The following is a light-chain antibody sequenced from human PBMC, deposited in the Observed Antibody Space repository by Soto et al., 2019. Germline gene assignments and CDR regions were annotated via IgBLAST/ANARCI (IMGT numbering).Light chain of an antibody. CDR1: SSDVVGYTY. V-gene: IGLV2-14*01. CDR2: DVS. Sequence: QSALTHPASVSGSPGQAITISCTGTSSDVVGYTYVSWYQQHPGKAPKFIIYDVSNRPSGVSNRFSGSKSGNTASLTISGLQAEDEADYYCSSYTTSNTRQIVFGTGTKVTVL. J-gene: IGLJ1*01. CDR3: SSYTTSNTRQIV.